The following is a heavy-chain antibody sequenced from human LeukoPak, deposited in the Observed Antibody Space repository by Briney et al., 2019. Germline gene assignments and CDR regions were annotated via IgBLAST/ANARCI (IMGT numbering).Heavy chain of an antibody. CDR3: AKDVRLKGCDAFDI. D-gene: IGHD3-22*01. V-gene: IGHV3-23*01. J-gene: IGHJ3*02. CDR2: ITGNSGST. CDR1: GFTFSNYG. Sequence: PGGSLRLSCAASGFTFSNYGMNWVRQAPGKGLEWVSGITGNSGSTYYADSVKGRFTISRDNSKNTLYLQMNSLRAEDTAVYYCAKDVRLKGCDAFDIWGQGTMVTVSS.